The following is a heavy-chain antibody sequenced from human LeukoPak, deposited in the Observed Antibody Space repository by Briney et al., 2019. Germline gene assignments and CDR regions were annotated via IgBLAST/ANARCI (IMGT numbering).Heavy chain of an antibody. CDR2: INHSGST. CDR1: GGSFGGYY. CDR3: ARLWSNDL. D-gene: IGHD2-21*01. Sequence: PSETLSLTCAVYGGSFGGYYWSWIRQPPGKGLEWIGEINHSGSTNYNPSLKSRVTISVDTSKNQFSLKLSSVTAADTAVYYCARLWSNDLWGQGTLVTVSS. V-gene: IGHV4-34*01. J-gene: IGHJ5*02.